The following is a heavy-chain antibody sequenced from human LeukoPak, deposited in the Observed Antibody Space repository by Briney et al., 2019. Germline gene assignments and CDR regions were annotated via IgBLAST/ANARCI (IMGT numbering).Heavy chain of an antibody. Sequence: PSETLSLTCTVSGGSISSYYWSWIRQPPGKGLEWIGYIYYSGSTNYNPSLKSRVTISVDTSKNQFSLKLSSVTAADTAVYYCASSKVGATTGNFDYWGQGTLVTVSS. CDR3: ASSKVGATTGNFDY. D-gene: IGHD1-26*01. J-gene: IGHJ4*02. CDR2: IYYSGST. V-gene: IGHV4-59*08. CDR1: GGSISSYY.